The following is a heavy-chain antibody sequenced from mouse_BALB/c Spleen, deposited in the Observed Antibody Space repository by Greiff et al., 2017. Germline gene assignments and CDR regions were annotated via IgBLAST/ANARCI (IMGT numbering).Heavy chain of an antibody. CDR1: GFSLTDTG. CDR3: AKRDGLRRGYAMGY. D-gene: IGHD2-4*01. Sequence: VQLQESGPGLVAPSQSLSITCTVSGFSLTDTGVSWIRQPPGKGLEWLGVIWGGGSTYYNSALKSRLSISKDNSKSQVFLKMNSLQTDDTAMYYCAKRDGLRRGYAMGYWGQGTSVTVPS. J-gene: IGHJ4*01. CDR2: IWGGGST. V-gene: IGHV2-6-5*01.